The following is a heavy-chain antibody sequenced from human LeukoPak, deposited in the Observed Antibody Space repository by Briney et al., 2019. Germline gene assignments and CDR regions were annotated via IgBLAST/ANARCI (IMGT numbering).Heavy chain of an antibody. Sequence: PSETLSLTCAVYGGSFSGYYWSWIRQPPGEGLEWIGEINHSGSTNYNPSLKSRVTISVDTSKNQFSLKLSSVTAADTAVYYCASLVAAAGTSSLLDYWGQGTLVTVSS. CDR2: INHSGST. V-gene: IGHV4-34*01. CDR1: GGSFSGYY. J-gene: IGHJ4*02. CDR3: ASLVAAAGTSSLLDY. D-gene: IGHD6-13*01.